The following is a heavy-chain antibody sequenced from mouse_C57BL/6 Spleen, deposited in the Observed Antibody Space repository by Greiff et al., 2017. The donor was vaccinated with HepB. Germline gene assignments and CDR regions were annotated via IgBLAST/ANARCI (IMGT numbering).Heavy chain of an antibody. Sequence: VQLQESGPELVKPGASVKISCKASGYEFSSSWMNWVKQRPGKGLEWIGRIYPGDGDTNYNGKFKGKATLTADKSSSTAYMQLSSLTSEDSAVYFCARDYYDYDNAMDYWGQGTSVTVSS. D-gene: IGHD2-4*01. CDR3: ARDYYDYDNAMDY. CDR1: GYEFSSSW. CDR2: IYPGDGDT. V-gene: IGHV1-82*01. J-gene: IGHJ4*01.